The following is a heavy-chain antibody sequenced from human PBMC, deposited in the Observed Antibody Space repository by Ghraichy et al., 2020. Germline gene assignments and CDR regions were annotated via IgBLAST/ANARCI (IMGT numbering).Heavy chain of an antibody. V-gene: IGHV3-74*01. CDR3: ARGVATAGSWSPSDY. D-gene: IGHD6-13*01. J-gene: IGHJ4*02. CDR2: INSDGSST. Sequence: GGSLRLSCAASGFTFSSYWMHWVRQAPGKRLVWVSRINSDGSSTSYADSVKGRFTISRDNAKNTLYLQMNSLRAEDTAVYYCARGVATAGSWSPSDYWGQGTLVTVSS. CDR1: GFTFSSYW.